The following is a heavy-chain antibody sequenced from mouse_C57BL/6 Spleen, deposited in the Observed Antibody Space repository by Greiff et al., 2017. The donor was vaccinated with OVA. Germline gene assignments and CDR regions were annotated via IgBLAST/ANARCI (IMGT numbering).Heavy chain of an antibody. V-gene: IGHV1-52*01. CDR1: GYTFTSYW. CDR3: ARDEYDGFLDY. J-gene: IGHJ2*01. D-gene: IGHD2-3*01. Sequence: VQLQQPGAELVRPGSSVKLSCKASGYTFTSYWMHWVKQRPIQGLEWIGNIDPSDSETHYNQKFKDKATLTVDKSSSTAYMQLSSLTSEDSAVYYCARDEYDGFLDYWGQGTTLTVSS. CDR2: IDPSDSET.